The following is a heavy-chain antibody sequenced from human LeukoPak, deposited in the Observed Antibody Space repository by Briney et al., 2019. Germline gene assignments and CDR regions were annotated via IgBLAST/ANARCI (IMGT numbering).Heavy chain of an antibody. CDR3: ASDMIIYGGIQPFFLDQ. J-gene: IGHJ4*02. D-gene: IGHD4-23*01. Sequence: SGTPSLPFTGPGGPIRSYYWTWIRQPPGEGPDGIGYIYYSGSTNYIPALESRVTISVDTSNNQHSLKLTSVPAADTAVYYCASDMIIYGGIQPFFLDQWGQGALVSVPS. CDR1: GGPIRSYY. V-gene: IGHV4-59*08. CDR2: IYYSGST.